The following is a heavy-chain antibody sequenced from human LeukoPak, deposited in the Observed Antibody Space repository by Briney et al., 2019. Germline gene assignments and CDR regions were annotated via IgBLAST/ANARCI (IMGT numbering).Heavy chain of an antibody. CDR2: ISSSSSYI. V-gene: IGHV3-21*01. Sequence: KPGGSLRLSCAASGFTFSSYSMNWVRQAPGKGLEWVSSISSSSSYIYYADSVKGRLTISRDNAKNSLYLQMNSLRAEDTAVYYCATWVVGAVFDYWGQGTLVTVSS. CDR3: ATWVVGAVFDY. CDR1: GFTFSSYS. J-gene: IGHJ4*02. D-gene: IGHD1-26*01.